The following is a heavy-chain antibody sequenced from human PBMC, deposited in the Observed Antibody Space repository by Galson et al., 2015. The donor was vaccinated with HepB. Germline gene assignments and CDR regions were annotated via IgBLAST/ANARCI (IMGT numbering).Heavy chain of an antibody. J-gene: IGHJ5*02. CDR1: GFTLSNYG. Sequence: SLRLSCAASGFTLSNYGIHWVRQAPGRGLEWVSMISFDGNATHFADSVKGRFTVSRDNSKNTFYLQMNNLRNDDTAVYYCARDWGGSGWYNWFDPWGQGTLVTVSS. V-gene: IGHV3-30*03. D-gene: IGHD6-19*01. CDR3: ARDWGGSGWYNWFDP. CDR2: ISFDGNAT.